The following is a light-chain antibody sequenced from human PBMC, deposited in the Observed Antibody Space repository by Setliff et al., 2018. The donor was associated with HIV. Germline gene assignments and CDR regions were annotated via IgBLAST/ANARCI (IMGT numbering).Light chain of an antibody. J-gene: IGKJ4*01. CDR1: QSVSNY. V-gene: IGKV3-11*01. CDR3: QQRTNWHT. CDR2: DAS. Sequence: TLSLSPGERATLSCRASQSVSNYLAWYQQKPGQAPRLLIYDASNRATGIPARFSGSGSGTDSTLTISSLEPDDFAVYYCQQRTNWHTFGGGTKVDIK.